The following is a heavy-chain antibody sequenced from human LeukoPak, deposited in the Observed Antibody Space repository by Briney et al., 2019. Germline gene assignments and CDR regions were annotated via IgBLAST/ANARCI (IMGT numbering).Heavy chain of an antibody. CDR2: INPNSGGT. CDR3: ARSLAAAGPDFDY. D-gene: IGHD6-13*01. V-gene: IGHV1-2*02. CDR1: GYTFTGYD. Sequence: GASVKVSCKASGYTFTGYDMHWVRQAPGQGLEWMGWINPNSGGTNYAQKFQGRVTMTRDTSISTAYMERSRLRSDDTAVYYCARSLAAAGPDFDYWGQGTLVTDSS. J-gene: IGHJ4*02.